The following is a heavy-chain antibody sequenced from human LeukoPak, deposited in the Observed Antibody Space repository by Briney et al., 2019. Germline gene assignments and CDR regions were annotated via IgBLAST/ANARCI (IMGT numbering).Heavy chain of an antibody. CDR1: GFSVTSNY. V-gene: IGHV3-53*01. D-gene: IGHD1/OR15-1a*01. J-gene: IGHJ3*02. CDR2: IYSGGST. CDR3: AKDRSGENNDDALDI. Sequence: HPGGSLRLSCTASGFSVTSNYMSWVRQAPGKGLEWVSIIYSGGSTYYADSVKGRFTISRDNSRNTLYLQMNSLRADDTAVYYCAKDRSGENNDDALDIWGQGTLVSVSS.